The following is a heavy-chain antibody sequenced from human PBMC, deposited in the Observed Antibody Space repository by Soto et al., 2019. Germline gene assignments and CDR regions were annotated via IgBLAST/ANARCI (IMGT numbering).Heavy chain of an antibody. J-gene: IGHJ3*02. CDR2: SSPSGATT. CDR3: AKRLFAIVVVGGYDI. Sequence: GGSLRLSCVASGFNFGSYAMNWVRLAPGRGLEWVSTSSPSGATTYYTDSVKGRFTISRDNSQNTLYLQMNNLRGEDAAVYYCAKRLFAIVVVGGYDIWGQGTKVTVSS. D-gene: IGHD5-18*01. V-gene: IGHV3-23*01. CDR1: GFNFGSYA.